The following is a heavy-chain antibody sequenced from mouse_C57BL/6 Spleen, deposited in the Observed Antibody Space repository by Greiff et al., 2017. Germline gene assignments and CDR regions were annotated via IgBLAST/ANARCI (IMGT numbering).Heavy chain of an antibody. J-gene: IGHJ2*01. V-gene: IGHV1-82*01. Sequence: QVQLQQSGPELVKPGASVKISCKASGYAFSSSWMNWVKQRPGKGLEWIGRIYPGDGDTNYNGKFKGKATLTADKSSSTAYMRLSSLTSEDSAVYCCAKEESYSGRSPHFDYWGQGTTLTVSS. CDR1: GYAFSSSW. CDR2: IYPGDGDT. D-gene: IGHD1-1*01. CDR3: AKEESYSGRSPHFDY.